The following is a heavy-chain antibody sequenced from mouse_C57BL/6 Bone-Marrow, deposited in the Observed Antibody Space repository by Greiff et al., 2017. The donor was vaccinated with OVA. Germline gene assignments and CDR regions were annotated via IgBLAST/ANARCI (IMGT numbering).Heavy chain of an antibody. CDR2: ISSGGSYT. V-gene: IGHV5-6*01. CDR3: ARHNYYYGSPRPDY. D-gene: IGHD1-1*01. J-gene: IGHJ2*01. Sequence: EVQLVESGGDLVKPGGSLKLSCAASGFTFSSYGMSWVRQTPDKRLEWVATISSGGSYTYYPDSVKGRFTISRDNAKNTLYLQMSSLKSEDTAMYYCARHNYYYGSPRPDYWGQGTTLTVSS. CDR1: GFTFSSYG.